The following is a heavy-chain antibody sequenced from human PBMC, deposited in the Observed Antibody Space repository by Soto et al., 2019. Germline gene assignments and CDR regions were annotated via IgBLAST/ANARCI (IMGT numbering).Heavy chain of an antibody. CDR1: GGTFSSYA. Sequence: QVQLVQSGAEVKKPGSSVKVSCKASGGTFSSYAISWVRQAPGQGLEWMGGIIPIFGTANYAQKFQGRVXXXXXXXXXXXXXXXXXXXXXXXXXXXXXXXXXXXXFSNFDYWGQGTLVTVSS. V-gene: IGHV1-69*05. CDR2: IIPIFGTA. J-gene: IGHJ4*02. CDR3: XXXXXXXXFSNFDY.